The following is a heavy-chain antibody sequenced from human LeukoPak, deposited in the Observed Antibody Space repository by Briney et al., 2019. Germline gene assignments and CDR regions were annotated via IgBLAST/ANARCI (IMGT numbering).Heavy chain of an antibody. D-gene: IGHD2-2*01. Sequence: PGGSLRLSCSASGLTFSSYAMHWVRQAPGKGLEYVSAISSNGGSTYYADSVKGRFTISRDNSKNTLYLQMSSLRAEDTAVYYCVKDIPVVPAATTWDKDWFDPWGQGTLVTVSS. CDR3: VKDIPVVPAATTWDKDWFDP. CDR1: GLTFSSYA. J-gene: IGHJ5*02. V-gene: IGHV3-64D*06. CDR2: ISSNGGST.